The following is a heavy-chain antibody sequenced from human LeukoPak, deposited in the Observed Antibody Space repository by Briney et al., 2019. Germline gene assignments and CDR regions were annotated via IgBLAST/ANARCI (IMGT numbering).Heavy chain of an antibody. Sequence: SETLSLTCTVSGGSISSGDYYWSWIRLPPGKGLEWIGYIYYSGSTYYNPSLKSRVTISVDTSKNQFSLKLSSVTAADTAVYYCARGGAVLRFLEWSLEHFDYWGQGTLVTVSS. CDR2: IYYSGST. J-gene: IGHJ4*02. V-gene: IGHV4-30-4*08. CDR1: GGSISSGDYY. D-gene: IGHD3-3*01. CDR3: ARGGAVLRFLEWSLEHFDY.